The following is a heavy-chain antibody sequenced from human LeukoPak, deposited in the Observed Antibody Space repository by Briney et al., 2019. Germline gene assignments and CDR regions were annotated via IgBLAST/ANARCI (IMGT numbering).Heavy chain of an antibody. CDR1: GFTFGSYA. CDR2: ISGSGVAT. Sequence: GGSLRLSCAASGFTFGSYAMSWVRQAPGKGLEWVSAISGSGVATYYADSVKGRFTISRDNSKNTLYLQMNSLRAGGTAVYYCAKGNYDFWSGYPGLSYFDYWGQGTLVTVSS. D-gene: IGHD3-3*01. J-gene: IGHJ4*02. V-gene: IGHV3-23*01. CDR3: AKGNYDFWSGYPGLSYFDY.